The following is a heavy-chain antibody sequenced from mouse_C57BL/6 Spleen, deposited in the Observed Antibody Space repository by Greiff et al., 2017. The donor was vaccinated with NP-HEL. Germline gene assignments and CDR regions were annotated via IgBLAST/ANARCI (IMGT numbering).Heavy chain of an antibody. CDR3: SIYYDYERGTDY. J-gene: IGHJ2*01. CDR1: GFTFSDAW. CDR2: IRNKANNHAT. D-gene: IGHD2-4*01. V-gene: IGHV6-6*01. Sequence: EVKLVESGGGLVQPGGSMKLSCAASGFTFSDAWMDWVRQSPEKGLEWVAEIRNKANNHATYYAESVKGRFTISRDDSKSSVYLQMNSLRAEDTGIYYCSIYYDYERGTDYWGQGTTLTVSS.